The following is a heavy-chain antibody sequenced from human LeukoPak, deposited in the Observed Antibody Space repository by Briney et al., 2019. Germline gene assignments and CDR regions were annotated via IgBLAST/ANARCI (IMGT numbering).Heavy chain of an antibody. CDR2: ISSSSSYI. Sequence: LGGSLRLSCAASGFTFSSYSMNWVRQAPGKGLEWVSSISSSSSYIYYADSVKGRFTISRDNAKNSLYLQMNSLRAEDTAVYYCARDATVTEDYYAIDYWGQGTLVTVSS. D-gene: IGHD4-11*01. CDR3: ARDATVTEDYYAIDY. V-gene: IGHV3-21*01. J-gene: IGHJ4*02. CDR1: GFTFSSYS.